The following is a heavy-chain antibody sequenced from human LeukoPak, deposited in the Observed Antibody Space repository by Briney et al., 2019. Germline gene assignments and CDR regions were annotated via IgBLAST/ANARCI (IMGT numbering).Heavy chain of an antibody. Sequence: SETLSLTCTVSGGSISSSSYYWGWIRQPPGKGLEWIGSIYYSGSTYYNPSLKSRVTISVDTSKNQFSLKLNSVTAADTALYCCARYYDFWSAYITGWGQGTLVTVSS. CDR3: ARYYDFWSAYITG. V-gene: IGHV4-39*01. CDR1: GGSISSSSYY. J-gene: IGHJ4*02. D-gene: IGHD3-3*01. CDR2: IYYSGST.